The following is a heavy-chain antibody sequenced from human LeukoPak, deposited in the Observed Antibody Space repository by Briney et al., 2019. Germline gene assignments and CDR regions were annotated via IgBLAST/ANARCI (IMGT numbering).Heavy chain of an antibody. D-gene: IGHD4-17*01. Sequence: GGSLRLSCAASGFIFSDYAMTWVRQIPGKGLEWVSSITGSGRGTQYGDSVKGRFTVSRDNSKNTLYLQMDSLRVEDTALYYCGMDPNGDYIGAFDFWGQGTLVTVSS. CDR1: GFIFSDYA. V-gene: IGHV3-23*01. CDR2: ITGSGRGT. CDR3: GMDPNGDYIGAFDF. J-gene: IGHJ3*01.